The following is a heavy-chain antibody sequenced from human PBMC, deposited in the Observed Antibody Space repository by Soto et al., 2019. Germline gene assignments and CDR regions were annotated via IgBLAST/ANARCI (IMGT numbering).Heavy chain of an antibody. CDR1: GFTFDDYA. D-gene: IGHD2-21*02. CDR2: ISWDGGST. J-gene: IGHJ6*02. CDR3: AKDIMVTGYYYGMDV. V-gene: IGHV3-43D*04. Sequence: GGSLRLSCAASGFTFDDYAMHWVRQAPGKGLEWVSLISWDGGSTYYADSVKGRFTISRDNSKNSLYLQMNSLRAEDTALYYCAKDIMVTGYYYGMDVWGQGTTVTVSS.